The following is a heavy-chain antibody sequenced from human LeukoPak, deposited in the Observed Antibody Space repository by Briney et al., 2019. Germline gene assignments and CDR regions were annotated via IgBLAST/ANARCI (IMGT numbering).Heavy chain of an antibody. CDR2: INHSGST. CDR3: ARAQLGQSNWFDP. CDR1: GGSFSGYY. D-gene: IGHD6-6*01. V-gene: IGHV4-34*01. J-gene: IGHJ5*02. Sequence: SETLSLTCAVYGGSFSGYYWIWIRQPPGKGLEWIGEINHSGSTNYNPSLKSRVTISVDTSKNQFSLKLSSVTAADTAVYYCARAQLGQSNWFDPWGQGTLVTVSS.